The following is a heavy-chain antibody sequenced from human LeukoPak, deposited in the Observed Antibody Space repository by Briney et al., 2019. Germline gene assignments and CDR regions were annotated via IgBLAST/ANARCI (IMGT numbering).Heavy chain of an antibody. CDR2: IKEDGSEK. CDR1: GFTFSSHW. V-gene: IGHV3-7*01. J-gene: IGHJ4*02. D-gene: IGHD3-9*01. Sequence: GGSLRLSCVVSGFTFSSHWMSWVRQAPGMGLEWVANIKEDGSEKYYVDSVKVRFTISRDNAKKSLYLQMDSLRAEDTAVYYCATHGYSELRYFDWSTNEWGQGTLVTVSS. CDR3: ATHGYSELRYFDWSTNE.